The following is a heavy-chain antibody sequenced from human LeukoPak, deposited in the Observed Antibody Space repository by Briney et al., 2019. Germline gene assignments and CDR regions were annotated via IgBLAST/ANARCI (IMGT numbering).Heavy chain of an antibody. CDR1: GGSISSYY. D-gene: IGHD2-15*01. Sequence: PSETLSLTCTVSGGSISSYYWSWIRQPPGKGLEWIGYIYYSGNTRYNPSLMSRVTILVDMSKNHFSLKLTSVTAADTAVYYCARHEVGYCSGGSCPYYFDYWGQGNPGHRLL. V-gene: IGHV4-59*08. CDR3: ARHEVGYCSGGSCPYYFDY. J-gene: IGHJ4*02. CDR2: IYYSGNT.